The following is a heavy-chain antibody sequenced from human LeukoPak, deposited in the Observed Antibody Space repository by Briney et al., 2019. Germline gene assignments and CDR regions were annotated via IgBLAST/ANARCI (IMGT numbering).Heavy chain of an antibody. Sequence: GGSLRLSCAASGFIFRSYWMYWVRQAPGKGLVYVSRINNDGTGATFADSVKGRFTISRDNAENTLYLQMNSLRAEDTAVYYCARGGAYHAFDIWGQGTMVTVSS. D-gene: IGHD2-15*01. V-gene: IGHV3-74*01. J-gene: IGHJ3*02. CDR1: GFIFRSYW. CDR3: ARGGAYHAFDI. CDR2: INNDGTGA.